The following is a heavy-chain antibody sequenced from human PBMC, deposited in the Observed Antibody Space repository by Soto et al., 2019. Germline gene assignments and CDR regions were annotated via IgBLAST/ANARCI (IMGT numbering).Heavy chain of an antibody. J-gene: IGHJ6*02. D-gene: IGHD2-2*01. CDR1: GGSVSIGSYY. CDR2: IYYSGST. CDR3: ARDRFLPAANYYSYGMDF. Sequence: PSETLSLTSTVSGGSVSIGSYYCSWIRQPPGKGLEWIGKIYYSGSTNYNPSLKSRVTISVDTSKNQFSLKLSSVTAADTAVYYCARDRFLPAANYYSYGMDFSGQRTTVTVSS. V-gene: IGHV4-61*01.